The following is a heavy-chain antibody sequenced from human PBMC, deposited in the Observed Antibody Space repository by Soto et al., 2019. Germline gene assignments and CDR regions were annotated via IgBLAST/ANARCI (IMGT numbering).Heavy chain of an antibody. CDR1: GGSFSGYY. CDR3: ARGRAWIQLPGIRYYYYGMDV. D-gene: IGHD5-18*01. J-gene: IGHJ6*02. CDR2: INHSGST. Sequence: PSETLSLTCAVYGGSFSGYYWSWIRQPPGKRLEWIGEINHSGSTNYNPSLKSRVTISVDTSKNQFSLKLSSVTAADTAVYYCARGRAWIQLPGIRYYYYGMDVWGQGTTVTVSS. V-gene: IGHV4-34*01.